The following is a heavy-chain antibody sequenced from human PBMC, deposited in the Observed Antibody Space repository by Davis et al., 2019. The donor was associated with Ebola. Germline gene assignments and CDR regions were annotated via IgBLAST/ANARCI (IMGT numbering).Heavy chain of an antibody. CDR2: IYYSGST. Sequence: SETLSLTCAVYGGSFSGYYWSWIRQPPGKGLEWIGSIYYSGSTYYNPSLKSRVTISVDTSKNQFSLKLSSVTAADTAVYYCARPVAAPGAGWGWFDPWGQGTLVTVSS. CDR3: ARPVAAPGAGWGWFDP. J-gene: IGHJ5*02. V-gene: IGHV4-34*01. CDR1: GGSFSGYY. D-gene: IGHD6-6*01.